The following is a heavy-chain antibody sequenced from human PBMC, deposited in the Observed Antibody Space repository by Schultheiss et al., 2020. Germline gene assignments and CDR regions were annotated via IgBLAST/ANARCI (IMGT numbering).Heavy chain of an antibody. Sequence: ASVKVSCKASGYTFTTYGISWVRQAPGQGLEWMGWISAYNDNTKYAQKLQGRVTLTTDTSTSTAYMELRSLTSDDTAVYYCARDYPPLVTTDYWGQGTLVTVSS. CDR1: GYTFTTYG. CDR3: ARDYPPLVTTDY. J-gene: IGHJ4*02. D-gene: IGHD4-23*01. V-gene: IGHV1-18*01. CDR2: ISAYNDNT.